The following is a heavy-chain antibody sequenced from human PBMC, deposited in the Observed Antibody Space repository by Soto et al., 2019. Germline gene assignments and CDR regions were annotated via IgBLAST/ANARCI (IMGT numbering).Heavy chain of an antibody. V-gene: IGHV3-15*01. D-gene: IGHD3-16*02. CDR1: GFTFSNAW. J-gene: IGHJ3*02. CDR3: TTQTPLYYDYIWGSYRQPGAFDI. CDR2: IKSKTDGGTT. Sequence: EVQLVESGGGLVKPGGSLRLSCAASGFTFSNAWMSWVRQAPGKGLEWVGRIKSKTDGGTTDYAAPVKGRFTISRDDSKNTLYLPMNSLKTEDTAVYYCTTQTPLYYDYIWGSYRQPGAFDIWGQGTMVTVSS.